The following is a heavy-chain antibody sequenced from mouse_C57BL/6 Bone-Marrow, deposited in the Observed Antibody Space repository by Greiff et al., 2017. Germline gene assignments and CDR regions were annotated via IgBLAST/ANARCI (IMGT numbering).Heavy chain of an antibody. J-gene: IGHJ1*03. CDR2: FDPSDSYT. CDR3: ARYGRRYFYV. Sequence: VQLQQPGAELVKPGASVKLSCKASGYTFTSYWMQWVKQRPGQGLEWIGEFDPSDSYTNYNQKFKGMATLTVDTSSSPAYMQVSSLTSEDSAVYYCARYGRRYFYVWGTGTTVTVSS. V-gene: IGHV1-50*01. D-gene: IGHD2-1*01. CDR1: GYTFTSYW.